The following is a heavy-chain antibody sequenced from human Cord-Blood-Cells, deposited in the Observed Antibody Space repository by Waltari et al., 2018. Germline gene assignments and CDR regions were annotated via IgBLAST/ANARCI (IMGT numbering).Heavy chain of an antibody. Sequence: LQLQELGPGLVKPSETLSLTCTVSGCSISSSSYYWGWSRQPPGKGLEWIGSIYYSGSTYYNPSLKSRVTISVDTSKNQFSLKLSSVTAADTAVYYCARTKYDIMTGYYDYRGQGTLVTVSS. J-gene: IGHJ4*02. V-gene: IGHV4-39*01. D-gene: IGHD3-9*01. CDR2: IYYSGST. CDR1: GCSISSSSYY. CDR3: ARTKYDIMTGYYDY.